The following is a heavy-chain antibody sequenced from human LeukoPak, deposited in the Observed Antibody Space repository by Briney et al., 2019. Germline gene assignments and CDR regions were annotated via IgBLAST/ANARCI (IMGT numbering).Heavy chain of an antibody. CDR2: FDPEDGET. J-gene: IGHJ3*02. CDR1: GYTLTELS. Sequence: ASVKVSCKVSGYTLTELSMHWVRQAPGKGLEWMGGFDPEDGETIYAQKFQGRVTMTEDTSTDTAYMELSSLRSEDTAVYYCATGVNVEGSPGAFDIWGQGTMVTVSS. V-gene: IGHV1-24*01. D-gene: IGHD3-16*01. CDR3: ATGVNVEGSPGAFDI.